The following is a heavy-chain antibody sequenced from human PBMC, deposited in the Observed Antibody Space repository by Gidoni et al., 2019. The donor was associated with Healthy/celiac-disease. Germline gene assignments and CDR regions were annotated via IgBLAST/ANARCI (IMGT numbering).Heavy chain of an antibody. CDR2: ISAYNGNT. J-gene: IGHJ4*02. Sequence: QVQLVQSGAEVKKPGASVKVSCKASGYTFTSYGISWVRQAPGQGLEWMGWISAYNGNTNYAQKLQGRVTMTTGTSTSTAYMELRSLRSDDTAVYYCARASDYYDSSGYYPVGYWGQGTLVTVSS. V-gene: IGHV1-18*04. D-gene: IGHD3-22*01. CDR1: GYTFTSYG. CDR3: ARASDYYDSSGYYPVGY.